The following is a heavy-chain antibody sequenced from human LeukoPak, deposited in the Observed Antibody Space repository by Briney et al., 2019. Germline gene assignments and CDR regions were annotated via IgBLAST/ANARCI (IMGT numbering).Heavy chain of an antibody. J-gene: IGHJ4*02. Sequence: QPGGSLSLSCAASGFTFSSYAMRWVRQAPGKGLEWVSAISGSGGSTYYADSVKGRFTISRDNPKNTLYLQMNSLRAEDTAVYYCAKGPGTYDFWSGHDYWGQGTLVTVSS. V-gene: IGHV3-23*01. CDR2: ISGSGGST. D-gene: IGHD3-3*01. CDR1: GFTFSSYA. CDR3: AKGPGTYDFWSGHDY.